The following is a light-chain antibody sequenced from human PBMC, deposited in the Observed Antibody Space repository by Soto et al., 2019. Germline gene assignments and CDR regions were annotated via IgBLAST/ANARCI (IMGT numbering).Light chain of an antibody. Sequence: EIVLTQPPGTLSLSPGERATLSCRASQSVTSSYLAWYQQKPGQAPRLLIYGASSRATGIPDRFSGSGSGTDFALTISRLEPEDFAVYYCQQYGNSPRYTFGQGTKLEIK. CDR3: QQYGNSPRYT. J-gene: IGKJ2*01. CDR1: QSVTSSY. V-gene: IGKV3-20*01. CDR2: GAS.